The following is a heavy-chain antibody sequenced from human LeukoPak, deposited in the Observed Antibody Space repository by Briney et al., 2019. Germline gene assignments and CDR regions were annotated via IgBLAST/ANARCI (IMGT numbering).Heavy chain of an antibody. CDR2: IYTSGST. Sequence: SETLSLTCTVSGGSISSGSYYWSWIRQPAGKGLEWIGRIYTSGSTNYNPSLKSRATISVDTSKNQFSLKLSSVTAADTAVYYCARGRGYSYGLDGWFDPWGQGTLVTVSS. D-gene: IGHD5-18*01. CDR3: ARGRGYSYGLDGWFDP. V-gene: IGHV4-61*02. CDR1: GGSISSGSYY. J-gene: IGHJ5*02.